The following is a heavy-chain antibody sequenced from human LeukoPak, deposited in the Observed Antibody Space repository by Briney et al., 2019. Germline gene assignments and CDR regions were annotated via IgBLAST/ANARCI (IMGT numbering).Heavy chain of an antibody. Sequence: SETLSLTCTVSGGSISSYYRYWIRQAPGKGLEWIGYIHYSGSTNHNSSLKSRVTISVDTSKNQYSLKLSSVTAADTAVYYCARDGVAGGFDYWGQGTLVTVSS. CDR3: ARDGVAGGFDY. CDR2: IHYSGST. CDR1: GGSISSYY. J-gene: IGHJ4*02. V-gene: IGHV4-59*01. D-gene: IGHD6-19*01.